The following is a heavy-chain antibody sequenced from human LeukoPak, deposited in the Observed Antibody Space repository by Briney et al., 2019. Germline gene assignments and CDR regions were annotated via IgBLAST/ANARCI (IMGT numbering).Heavy chain of an antibody. V-gene: IGHV5-51*01. CDR3: ARDASYIDY. J-gene: IGHJ4*02. Sequence: GESLKISCKGSGYSFPMYWIAWVRQMPGKGLEWMGIIYPGDSETRYSPSFQGQVTISADKSITTAYLQWSSLKALDTAIYYCARDASYIDYWGQGTLVTVSS. CDR2: IYPGDSET. CDR1: GYSFPMYW.